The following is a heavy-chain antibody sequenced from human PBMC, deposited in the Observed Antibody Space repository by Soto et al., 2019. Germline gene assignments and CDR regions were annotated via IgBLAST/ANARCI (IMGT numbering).Heavy chain of an antibody. CDR1: GGSISSGGYY. V-gene: IGHV4-31*03. D-gene: IGHD3-10*01. J-gene: IGHJ4*02. CDR3: ARDGGEGYFDY. Sequence: QVQLQESGPGLVKPSQTLSLTCTVSGGSISSGGYYWSWIRQHPGKGLEWIGYIYYSGSTYYNQSLKCRVTISVDTSKYQSSLKLRSVTAAGTAVYYCARDGGEGYFDYWGQGNLVTVSS. CDR2: IYYSGST.